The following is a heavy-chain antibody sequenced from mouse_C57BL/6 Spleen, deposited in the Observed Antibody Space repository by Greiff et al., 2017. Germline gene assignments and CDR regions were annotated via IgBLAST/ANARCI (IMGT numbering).Heavy chain of an antibody. CDR3: AREAYYSNYVSYFDY. CDR2: IRNKANGYTT. D-gene: IGHD2-5*01. V-gene: IGHV7-3*01. Sequence: DVHLVESGGGLVQPGGSLSLSCAASGFTFTDYYMSWVRQPPGKALEWLGFIRNKANGYTTEYSASVKGRFTISRDNSQSILYLQMNALRAEDSATYYCAREAYYSNYVSYFDYWGQGTTLTVSS. CDR1: GFTFTDYY. J-gene: IGHJ2*01.